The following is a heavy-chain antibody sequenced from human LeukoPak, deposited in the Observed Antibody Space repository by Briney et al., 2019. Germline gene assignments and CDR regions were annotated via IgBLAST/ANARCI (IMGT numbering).Heavy chain of an antibody. CDR3: AKQMRVAAAGNFDY. CDR1: GFTVSSNY. D-gene: IGHD6-13*01. J-gene: IGHJ4*02. CDR2: IYSGGST. Sequence: GGSLRLSCAASGFTVSSNYMSWVRQAPGKGLEWVSVIYSGGSTYYADSVKGRFTISRDNSKNTLYLQMNSLRAEDTAVYYCAKQMRVAAAGNFDYWGQGTLVTVSS. V-gene: IGHV3-53*01.